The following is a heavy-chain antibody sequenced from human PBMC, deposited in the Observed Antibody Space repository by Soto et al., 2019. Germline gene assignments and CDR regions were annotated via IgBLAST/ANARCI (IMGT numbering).Heavy chain of an antibody. D-gene: IGHD6-19*01. V-gene: IGHV1-2*02. Sequence: ASVKVSCKASGYTFTGYYMHWVRQAPGQGLEWMGWINPNSGGTNYAQKFQGRVTMTRDTSISTAYMELSRLRSDDTAVYYCARGGYSSGWYIPDAFDIWGQGTTVTVSS. CDR1: GYTFTGYY. CDR3: ARGGYSSGWYIPDAFDI. J-gene: IGHJ3*02. CDR2: INPNSGGT.